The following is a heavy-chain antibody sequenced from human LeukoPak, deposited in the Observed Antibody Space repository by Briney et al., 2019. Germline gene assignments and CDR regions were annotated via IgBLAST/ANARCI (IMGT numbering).Heavy chain of an antibody. J-gene: IGHJ6*04. CDR3: AELGITMIGGV. CDR2: ISSSGSTI. D-gene: IGHD3-10*02. CDR1: GFTFSYYT. V-gene: IGHV3-48*04. Sequence: GGSLRLSCAASGFTFSYYTMNWIRQAPGKGLEWVSYISSSGSTIYYADSVKGRFTISRDNAKNSLYLQMNSLRAEDTAVYYCAELGITMIGGVWGKGTTVTISS.